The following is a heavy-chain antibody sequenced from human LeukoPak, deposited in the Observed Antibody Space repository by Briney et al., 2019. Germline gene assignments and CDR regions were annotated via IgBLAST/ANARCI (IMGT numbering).Heavy chain of an antibody. V-gene: IGHV2-5*02. D-gene: IGHD3-22*01. Sequence: SGPTLVNPTQTLTLTCTFSGFSLSSTGMGVAWIRQPPGKAPEWLALIFWDDDKRYRPSQETRLTIHKDTSKNQVVLTMTNMAPLDSATYYRAHTYYDISSAYYFDFWGQGTLVTVSS. CDR2: IFWDDDK. CDR1: GFSLSSTGMG. CDR3: AHTYYDISSAYYFDF. J-gene: IGHJ4*02.